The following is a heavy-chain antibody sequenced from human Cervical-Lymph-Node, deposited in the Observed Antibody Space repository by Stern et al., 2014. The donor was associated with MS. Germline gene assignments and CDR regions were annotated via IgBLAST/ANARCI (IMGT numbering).Heavy chain of an antibody. D-gene: IGHD6-19*01. Sequence: EVQLVESGAEVKKPGESLKISCKGSGYDFSDYWIAWVRQVPGKGLECVGIIYPGDSDTIYSPSFQGQVTISVDYSLSTAYLQWSRLKASDTAIYYGATIPVAGEPDYLQHWGQGTLVSVSS. J-gene: IGHJ1*01. V-gene: IGHV5-51*01. CDR2: IYPGDSDT. CDR1: GYDFSDYW. CDR3: ATIPVAGEPDYLQH.